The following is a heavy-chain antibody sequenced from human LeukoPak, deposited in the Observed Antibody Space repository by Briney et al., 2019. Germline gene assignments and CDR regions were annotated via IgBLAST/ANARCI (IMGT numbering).Heavy chain of an antibody. Sequence: SETLSLTCTVSGGSISSGGYCWSWIRQHPGKGLEWIGYIYYSGSTYYNPSLKSRVTISVDTSKNQFSLKLSSVTAADTAVYYCARGHLLLEPWGQGTLVTVSS. V-gene: IGHV4-31*03. D-gene: IGHD3-3*01. CDR1: GGSISSGGYC. CDR2: IYYSGST. CDR3: ARGHLLLEP. J-gene: IGHJ5*02.